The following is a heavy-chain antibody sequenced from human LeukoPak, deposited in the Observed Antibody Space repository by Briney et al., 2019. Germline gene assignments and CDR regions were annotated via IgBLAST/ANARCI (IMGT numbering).Heavy chain of an antibody. J-gene: IGHJ4*02. D-gene: IGHD2-21*02. Sequence: GSLRLSCAASGFTFSSYGMHWVRQAPGKGLEWVAFIRYDGNNKYYADSVKGRFTISRDNSKNTLYLQMNSLRAEDTALYYCARSAVRGLPVLGYWGQGTLVTVSS. V-gene: IGHV3-30*02. CDR2: IRYDGNNK. CDR3: ARSAVRGLPVLGY. CDR1: GFTFSSYG.